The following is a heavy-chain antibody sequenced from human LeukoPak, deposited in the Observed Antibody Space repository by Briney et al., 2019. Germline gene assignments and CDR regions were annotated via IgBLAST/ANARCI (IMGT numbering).Heavy chain of an antibody. CDR1: GGSISSYY. CDR3: ARVGVYCSSTSCYSYYMDV. D-gene: IGHD2-2*01. J-gene: IGHJ6*03. V-gene: IGHV4-59*01. Sequence: TSETLSLTCTVSGGSISSYYWSWIRQPPGKGLEWIGYIYYSGSTNYNPSLKSRVTISVDTSKNQFSLKLSSVTAADTAVYYCARVGVYCSSTSCYSYYMDVWGKGTTVTVSS. CDR2: IYYSGST.